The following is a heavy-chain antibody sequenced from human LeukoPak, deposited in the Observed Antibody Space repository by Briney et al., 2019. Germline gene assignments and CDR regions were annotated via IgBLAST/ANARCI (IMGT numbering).Heavy chain of an antibody. Sequence: ASVRVSSMEPRYTSIGYNPHLVRQAPGQGLEWMGWINPNSGGTNYAQKFQGRVTMTRDTSISTAYMELSRLRSDDTAVYYCAREVSYDYGWYDPWGQGTLVTVSS. V-gene: IGHV1-2*02. CDR2: INPNSGGT. J-gene: IGHJ5*02. CDR1: RYTSIGYN. D-gene: IGHD4-17*01. CDR3: AREVSYDYGWYDP.